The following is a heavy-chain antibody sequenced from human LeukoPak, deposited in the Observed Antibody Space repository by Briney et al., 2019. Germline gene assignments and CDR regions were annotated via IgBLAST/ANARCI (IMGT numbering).Heavy chain of an antibody. CDR3: ARDPIPYSSSWYLGY. V-gene: IGHV3-30*03. CDR2: ISYDGSNK. D-gene: IGHD6-13*01. Sequence: GGSLRLSCAASGFTFSSYGMHWVRQAPGKGLEWVAVISYDGSNKYYADSVKGRFTISRDNSKNTLYLQMNSLRAEDTAVYYCARDPIPYSSSWYLGYWGQGTLVTVSS. CDR1: GFTFSSYG. J-gene: IGHJ4*02.